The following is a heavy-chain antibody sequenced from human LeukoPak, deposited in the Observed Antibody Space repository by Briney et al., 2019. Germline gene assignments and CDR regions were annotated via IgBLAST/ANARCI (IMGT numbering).Heavy chain of an antibody. V-gene: IGHV1-69*05. CDR1: GGTFSSYA. CDR3: ARCTRQYYYHYMDV. CDR2: IIPIFGTA. D-gene: IGHD6-6*01. Sequence: SVKVSCKASGGTFSSYAISWVRQAPGQGLEWMGGIIPIFGTANYAQKFQGRVTITTDESTSTAYMELSSLRSEDTAVYYCARCTRQYYYHYMDVWGKGTTVTVSS. J-gene: IGHJ6*03.